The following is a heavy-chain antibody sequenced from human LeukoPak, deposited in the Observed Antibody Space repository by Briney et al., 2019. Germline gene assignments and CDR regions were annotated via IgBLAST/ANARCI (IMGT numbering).Heavy chain of an antibody. D-gene: IGHD3-22*01. CDR3: ARDVVGYYDSSGYYLSASDI. CDR2: ISSSGSTI. J-gene: IGHJ3*02. V-gene: IGHV3-48*03. Sequence: GGSLRLSCAASGFTFSSYEMNWVRQAPGKGLEWVSYISSSGSTIYYADSVKGRFSISRDNAKNSLFLQMNTLRAEDTAVYYCARDVVGYYDSSGYYLSASDIWGQGTMVTVSS. CDR1: GFTFSSYE.